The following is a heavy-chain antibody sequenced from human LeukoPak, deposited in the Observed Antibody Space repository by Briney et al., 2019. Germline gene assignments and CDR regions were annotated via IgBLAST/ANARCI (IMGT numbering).Heavy chain of an antibody. V-gene: IGHV5-51*01. CDR1: GYTFTNYW. CDR3: ARSRDSSGYYYLI. D-gene: IGHD3-22*01. Sequence: LGKSLKISCEASGYTFTNYWIGWVRQMPGKGLEWMGIIYPDDSDTKYSPSFQGQVTISADKSISTAYLQWSSLKAADTAMYYCARSRDSSGYYYLIWGQGTLVTVSS. CDR2: IYPDDSDT. J-gene: IGHJ4*02.